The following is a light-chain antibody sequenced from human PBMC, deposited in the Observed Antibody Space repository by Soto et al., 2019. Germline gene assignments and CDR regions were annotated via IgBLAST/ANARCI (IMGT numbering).Light chain of an antibody. V-gene: IGLV1-44*01. CDR1: SSNIGSNT. CDR2: SND. Sequence: QSARTQPPSASGTPGQRVTISCSGSSSNIGSNTVKWYQQLPGTAPKLLIYSNDQRPSGVPDRVSGSRSGTSASLAISGLQSEDEADYYCAAWDDSLNGYVFGLGTKVTVL. J-gene: IGLJ1*01. CDR3: AAWDDSLNGYV.